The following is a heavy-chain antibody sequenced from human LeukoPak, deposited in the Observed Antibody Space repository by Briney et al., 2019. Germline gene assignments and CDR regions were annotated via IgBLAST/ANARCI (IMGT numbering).Heavy chain of an antibody. CDR2: IDPSDSYT. Sequence: GESLKISCKGSGYIFTTYWISWVRQMPGKGLEWMGRIDPSDSYTDYSPSFQGQVTISADKSISTAYLHWSSLKASDTATYYCTRGGDYGDPRRTFDIWGQGTMVTVSS. D-gene: IGHD4-17*01. J-gene: IGHJ3*02. V-gene: IGHV5-10-1*04. CDR1: GYIFTTYW. CDR3: TRGGDYGDPRRTFDI.